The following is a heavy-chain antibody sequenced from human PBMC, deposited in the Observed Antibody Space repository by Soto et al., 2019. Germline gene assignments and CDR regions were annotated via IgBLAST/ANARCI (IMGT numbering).Heavy chain of an antibody. J-gene: IGHJ4*02. CDR1: GGSINTFY. D-gene: IGHD5-12*01. CDR3: AREGSYSAYNFAHGIQLWSFDF. CDR2: IFSSGST. V-gene: IGHV4-4*07. Sequence: ASETLSLTCTVSGGSINTFYWSWVRQPAGKGLEWIGRIFSSGSTSFNPSLESRVAMSVDTSKNHFSLNLSSVIAADMAVYYCAREGSYSAYNFAHGIQLWSFDFWGQGALVTVSS.